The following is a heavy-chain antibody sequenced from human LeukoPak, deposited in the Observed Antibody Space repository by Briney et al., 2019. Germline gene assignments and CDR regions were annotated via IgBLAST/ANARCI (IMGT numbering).Heavy chain of an antibody. D-gene: IGHD6-13*01. CDR2: IKSNTDGGPT. J-gene: IGHJ4*02. V-gene: IGHV3-15*01. Sequence: GGSLRLSCAASGFTFCNAWMSWVPGAPGKGLEWVGRIKSNTDGGPTDYAARVKRRFAISIYGSGNTLYRQISSLRLGDTAAYYCATQQQLEHLFYYRGQGTLVTVSP. CDR1: GFTFCNAW. CDR3: ATQQQLEHLFYY.